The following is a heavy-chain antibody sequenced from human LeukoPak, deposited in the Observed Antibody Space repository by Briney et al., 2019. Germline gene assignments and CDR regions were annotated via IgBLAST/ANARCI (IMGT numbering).Heavy chain of an antibody. V-gene: IGHV4-39*07. Sequence: SETLSLTCTVSGGSISSSSYYWGWIRQPPGKGLEWIGSIYYSGSTYYNPSLKSRVTISVDTSKNQFSLKLSSVTAADTAVYYCARVLTWGYFDYWGQGTLVTVSS. D-gene: IGHD3-16*01. CDR3: ARVLTWGYFDY. CDR2: IYYSGST. J-gene: IGHJ4*02. CDR1: GGSISSSSYY.